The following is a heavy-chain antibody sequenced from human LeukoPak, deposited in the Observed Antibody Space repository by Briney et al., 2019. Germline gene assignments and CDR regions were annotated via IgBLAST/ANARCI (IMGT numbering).Heavy chain of an antibody. J-gene: IGHJ4*02. CDR2: INHSGST. Sequence: SETLSLTCAVYGGSFSGYYWSWIRQPPGKGLEWIGEINHSGSTNHNPSLKSRVTISVDTSKNQFSLKLSSVTAADTAVYYCARGPAAVPFDYWGQGTLVTVSS. V-gene: IGHV4-34*01. D-gene: IGHD6-13*01. CDR3: ARGPAAVPFDY. CDR1: GGSFSGYY.